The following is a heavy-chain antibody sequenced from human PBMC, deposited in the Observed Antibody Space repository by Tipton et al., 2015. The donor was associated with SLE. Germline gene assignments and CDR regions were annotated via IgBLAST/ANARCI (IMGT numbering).Heavy chain of an antibody. CDR1: GGSMSSHY. CDR3: ARDSPGGGGFD. Sequence: TLSLTCTVSGGSMSSHYWSWIRQPPGKGLEWIGEINHSGSTNYDPSLKSRVTISVDTSKNQFSLKVTSVTAADTAVYYCARDSPGGGGFDWGQGTLVTVSS. CDR2: INHSGST. D-gene: IGHD2-15*01. J-gene: IGHJ4*02. V-gene: IGHV4-34*01.